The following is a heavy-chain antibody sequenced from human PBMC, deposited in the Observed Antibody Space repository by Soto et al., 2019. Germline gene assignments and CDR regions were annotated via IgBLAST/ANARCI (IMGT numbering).Heavy chain of an antibody. CDR2: ISSNGGST. Sequence: GGSLRLSCSASGFTFSSYAMHWVRQAPGKGLEYVSAISSNGGSTYYADSVKGRFTISRDNSKNTLYLQMSSLRAEDTAVYYCVKDRGHYGVIAAARRYYYYYGMDVWGQGTTVTVSS. V-gene: IGHV3-64D*08. CDR1: GFTFSSYA. D-gene: IGHD6-6*01. J-gene: IGHJ6*02. CDR3: VKDRGHYGVIAAARRYYYYYGMDV.